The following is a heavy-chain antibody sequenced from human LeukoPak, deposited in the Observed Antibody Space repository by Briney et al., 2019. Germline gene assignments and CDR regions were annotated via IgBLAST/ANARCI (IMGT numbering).Heavy chain of an antibody. D-gene: IGHD3-10*01. J-gene: IGHJ4*02. CDR3: ARGKGSGSYYNDSDY. CDR2: LSEDGRTR. CDR1: GFTFSSYA. Sequence: PGGSLRLSCSASGFTFSSYAMHWVRQAPGKGLEWVAVLSEDGRTRYYADSLKGRFTISRDNSKNTLYLQMNSLRPEDTAVYYCARGKGSGSYYNDSDYWGQGTLVTVSS. V-gene: IGHV3-30*04.